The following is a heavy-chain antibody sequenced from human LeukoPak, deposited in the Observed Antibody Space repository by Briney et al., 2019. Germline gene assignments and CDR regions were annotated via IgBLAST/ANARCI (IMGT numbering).Heavy chain of an antibody. Sequence: GASVKVSCKASEYTFTGYYMHWVRQAPGQGLEWMGRINPNSGGTNYAQKFQGRVTMTRDTSISTAYMELSRLRSDDTAVYHCARDCSGGSCYSGYDYWGQGTLVTVSS. J-gene: IGHJ4*02. CDR2: INPNSGGT. CDR1: EYTFTGYY. V-gene: IGHV1-2*06. CDR3: ARDCSGGSCYSGYDY. D-gene: IGHD2-15*01.